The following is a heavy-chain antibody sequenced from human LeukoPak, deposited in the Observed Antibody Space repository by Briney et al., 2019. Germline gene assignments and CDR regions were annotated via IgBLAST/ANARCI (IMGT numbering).Heavy chain of an antibody. CDR3: ARDQEGFDY. CDR1: GYSFTINY. V-gene: IGHV1-46*01. J-gene: IGHJ4*02. CDR2: IYPRDGST. Sequence: ASVKVSCKVSGYSFTINYIHWVRQAPGQGLEWMGMIYPRDGSTSYAQRFQDRVTVTRDTSTSTVHMELSGLRSEDTAVYYCARDQEGFDYWGQGTLVTVSS.